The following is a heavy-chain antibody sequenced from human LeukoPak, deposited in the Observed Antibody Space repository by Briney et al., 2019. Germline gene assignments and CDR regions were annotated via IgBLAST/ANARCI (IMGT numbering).Heavy chain of an antibody. CDR2: ISPTTTIT. D-gene: IGHD4-17*01. CDR3: GRVSRNTVRY. J-gene: IGHJ4*02. V-gene: IGHV3-48*01. Sequence: GGSLRLSCAASGFTLSDYHMNWVRQAPGKGLEWVGYISPTTTITGYADSVKGRFTISRDNAKNSLYLQMNSLRGEDTAVYYCGRVSRNTVRYWGQGTLVTVSS. CDR1: GFTLSDYH.